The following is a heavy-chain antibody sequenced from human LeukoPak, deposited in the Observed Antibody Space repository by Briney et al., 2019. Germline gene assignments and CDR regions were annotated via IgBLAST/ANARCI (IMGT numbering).Heavy chain of an antibody. V-gene: IGHV3-49*04. D-gene: IGHD2-21*01. CDR3: TRGKGCGGDCYSNAFDI. Sequence: GGSLRLSCAASGFTFSSYAMSWVRQAPGKGLEWVGFIRSKAYAGTTDYAASVKGRFTISRGDSKTIAYLQMNSLKTEDTAVYYCTRGKGCGGDCYSNAFDIWGQGTMVTVSS. CDR2: IRSKAYAGTT. CDR1: GFTFSSYA. J-gene: IGHJ3*02.